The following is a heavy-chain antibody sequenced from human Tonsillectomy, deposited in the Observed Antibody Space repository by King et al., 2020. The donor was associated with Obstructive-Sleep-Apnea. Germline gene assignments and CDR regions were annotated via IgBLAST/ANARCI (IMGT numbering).Heavy chain of an antibody. Sequence: QLQESGPGLVKPSETLSLTCTVSGGSISSSSYYWGWIRQPPGKGLEWIGSIYYSGSTYYNPSLKSRVTISVDTSKNQFSLKLSSVTAADTAVYYCARDPTHGLWRGYYRGWFDPWGQGTLVTVSS. CDR1: GGSISSSSYY. V-gene: IGHV4-39*07. CDR2: IYYSGST. D-gene: IGHD3-3*01. J-gene: IGHJ5*02. CDR3: ARDPTHGLWRGYYRGWFDP.